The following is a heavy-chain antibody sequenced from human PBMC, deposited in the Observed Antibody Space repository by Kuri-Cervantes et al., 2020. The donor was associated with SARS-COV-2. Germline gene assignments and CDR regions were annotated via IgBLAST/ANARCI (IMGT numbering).Heavy chain of an antibody. CDR3: AKDGDPDY. CDR2: ISNDGRTE. D-gene: IGHD2-21*01. Sequence: GESLKISCAASGFTVSSHVMHWVRQAPGKGLEWVTVISNDGRTEHYADSVKGRFTISRDKAKNTLYLQMNSLRPEDAAVYYCAKDGDPDYWGQGTLVTVSS. V-gene: IGHV3-30*04. J-gene: IGHJ4*02. CDR1: GFTVSSHV.